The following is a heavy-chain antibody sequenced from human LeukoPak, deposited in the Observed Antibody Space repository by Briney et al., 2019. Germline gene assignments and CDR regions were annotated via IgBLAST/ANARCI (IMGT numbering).Heavy chain of an antibody. CDR3: VRDQGAFDM. Sequence: GGSLRLSCAGSGITLSNYWMSWVRQAPGKGLEWVGNIKQDGSEKYFVDSLRGRFTISRDNAKNSLFLQMNSLRADDTAVYYCVRDQGAFDMWGRGTIDTVSS. CDR1: GITLSNYW. V-gene: IGHV3-7*05. J-gene: IGHJ3*02. CDR2: IKQDGSEK.